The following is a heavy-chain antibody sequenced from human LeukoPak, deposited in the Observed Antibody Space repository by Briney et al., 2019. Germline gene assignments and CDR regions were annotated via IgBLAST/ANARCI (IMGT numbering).Heavy chain of an antibody. CDR2: FDPFDGET. D-gene: IGHD3-22*01. Sequence: GASVKVSCKVSEYTLTELSIHWVRQPPGKGLEWMGGFDPFDGETIYAQKLQGRVTMTEDTSTDTAYMELSSLRSEDTAFYFCATVDYSDGTSYYYWGQGTLVTVSS. CDR3: ATVDYSDGTSYYY. V-gene: IGHV1-24*01. CDR1: EYTLTELS. J-gene: IGHJ4*02.